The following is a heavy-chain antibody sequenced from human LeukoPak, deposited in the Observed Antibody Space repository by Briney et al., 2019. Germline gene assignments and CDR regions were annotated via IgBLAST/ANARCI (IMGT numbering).Heavy chain of an antibody. Sequence: GGSLRLSCAASGFTFSSYAMHWVRQAPGKGLEWVAVISYDGSNKYYADSVKGRFTISRDNSKNTLYLQMNSLRAEDTAVYYCAKDRWELLEGFDYWGQGTLVTVSS. D-gene: IGHD1-26*01. CDR3: AKDRWELLEGFDY. J-gene: IGHJ4*02. CDR1: GFTFSSYA. CDR2: ISYDGSNK. V-gene: IGHV3-30-3*01.